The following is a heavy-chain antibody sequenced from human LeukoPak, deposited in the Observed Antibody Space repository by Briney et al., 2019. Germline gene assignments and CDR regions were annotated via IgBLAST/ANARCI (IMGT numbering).Heavy chain of an antibody. D-gene: IGHD3-10*01. CDR1: GITFSRYG. Sequence: GGSLRLTCAASGITFSRYGMHWVRQAPGKGLEWVTFIRYDGSIKYYADSVKGRFTMSRDNSKNTLFLQMNSLRAEDTAVYYCARDSMYYGSGTFDYWGQGTLVTVSS. V-gene: IGHV3-30*02. J-gene: IGHJ4*02. CDR3: ARDSMYYGSGTFDY. CDR2: IRYDGSIK.